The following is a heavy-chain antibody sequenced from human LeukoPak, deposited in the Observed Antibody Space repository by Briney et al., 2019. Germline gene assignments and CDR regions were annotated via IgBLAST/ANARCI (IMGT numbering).Heavy chain of an antibody. J-gene: IGHJ5*02. D-gene: IGHD6-25*01. CDR2: IYYSGST. CDR3: ARDLRAAAAGVLNWFDP. V-gene: IGHV4-39*07. CDR1: GFTFSSYW. Sequence: GSLRLSCAASGFTFSSYWMSWIRQPPGKGLEWIGSIYYSGSTYYNPSLKSRVTISVDTSKNQFSLKLSSVTAADTAVYYCARDLRAAAAGVLNWFDPWGQGTLVTVSS.